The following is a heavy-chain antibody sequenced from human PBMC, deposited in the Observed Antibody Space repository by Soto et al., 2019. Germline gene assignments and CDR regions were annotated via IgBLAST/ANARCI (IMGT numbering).Heavy chain of an antibody. CDR1: GFSSSSYA. CDR3: ARLGFCTDINCNNYFYYYAMDV. J-gene: IGHJ6*02. D-gene: IGHD2-8*02. Sequence: HPGGSLRLSCAASGFSSSSYAMNWVRQAPGKGLEWLSFISHRGTTIYYADSVKGRFTISRDNARNSLYLEMNSLRDDDTAVYYCARLGFCTDINCNNYFYYYAMDVWGQGTTVTVSS. V-gene: IGHV3-48*02. CDR2: ISHRGTTI.